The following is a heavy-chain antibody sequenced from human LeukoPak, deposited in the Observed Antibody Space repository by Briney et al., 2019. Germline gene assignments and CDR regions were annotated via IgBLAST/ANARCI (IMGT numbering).Heavy chain of an antibody. V-gene: IGHV3-21*01. Sequence: PGGSLRLSCAASGFTFSSYSMNWVRQAPGKGLEWVSSISSSSSYIYYADSVKGRFTISRDNAKNSLYLQMNSLRAEGTAVYYCARAKEYYYDSSGYYDVWGQGTLVTVSS. CDR2: ISSSSSYI. D-gene: IGHD3-22*01. J-gene: IGHJ4*02. CDR3: ARAKEYYYDSSGYYDV. CDR1: GFTFSSYS.